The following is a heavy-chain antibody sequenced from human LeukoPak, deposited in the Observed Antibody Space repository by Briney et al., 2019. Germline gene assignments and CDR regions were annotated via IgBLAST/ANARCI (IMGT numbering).Heavy chain of an antibody. Sequence: GGSLILSCVASGFTFSIYGMAWVRQAPGKGLECVSALSDSGDSTFYAERVRGRFTISRDNSKYTLYLQMNSLRAEDSATYYCAKEMGGGKPFDYWGQGTLVTVSS. CDR2: LSDSGDST. V-gene: IGHV3-23*01. J-gene: IGHJ4*02. CDR1: GFTFSIYG. D-gene: IGHD1-26*01. CDR3: AKEMGGGKPFDY.